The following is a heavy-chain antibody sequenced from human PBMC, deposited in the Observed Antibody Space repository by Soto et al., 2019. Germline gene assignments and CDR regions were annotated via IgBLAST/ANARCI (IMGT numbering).Heavy chain of an antibody. V-gene: IGHV4-59*08. CDR2: IYYTGTT. Sequence: PSETLSLTCTFSGGSIXPYYWSLIRQSPGKGLEWIGYIYYTGTTRYNPSLKSRATILVDTSKNQFSLKLSSVTAADTAVYYCARLGGYYQALDTWGQGALVTVSS. CDR3: ARLGGYYQALDT. CDR1: GGSIXPYY. D-gene: IGHD3-22*01. J-gene: IGHJ5*02.